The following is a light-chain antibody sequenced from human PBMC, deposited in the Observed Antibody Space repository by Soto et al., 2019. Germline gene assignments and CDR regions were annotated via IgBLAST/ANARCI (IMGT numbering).Light chain of an antibody. CDR3: CSYTSSATWV. Sequence: QSVLIQPPSVSGSPGQSVTISCTGTSSDVRSYDYVSWYQQHPGTVPKPMIYNVNTQPSGVPDRFSGSMSGNTASMTISGLQAEDEADYYCCSYTSSATWVFGGGTKVTVL. V-gene: IGLV2-11*01. J-gene: IGLJ3*02. CDR1: SSDVRSYDY. CDR2: NVN.